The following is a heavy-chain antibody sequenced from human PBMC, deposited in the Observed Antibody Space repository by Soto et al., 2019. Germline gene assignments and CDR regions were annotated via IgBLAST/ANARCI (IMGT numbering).Heavy chain of an antibody. J-gene: IGHJ4*02. CDR1: GGSISSYY. V-gene: IGHV4-59*08. CDR3: ARRYSSSFDY. Sequence: SETLSLTCTVSGGSISSYYWSWFRQPPGKGPEWIGYIYYSGSTNYNPSLKSRVTISVDTSKNQFSLKLSSVTAADTAVYYCARRYSSSFDYWGQGTLVTVSS. CDR2: IYYSGST. D-gene: IGHD6-13*01.